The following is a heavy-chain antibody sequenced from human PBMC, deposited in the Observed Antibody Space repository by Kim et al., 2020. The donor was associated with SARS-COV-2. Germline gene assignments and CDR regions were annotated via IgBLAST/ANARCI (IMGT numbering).Heavy chain of an antibody. CDR2: IKQDGSEK. Sequence: GGSLRLSCAASGFTFSSHWMSWVRQAPGKGLEWVANIKQDGSEKHYVDSVKGRFIVSRENAKNSLYLQMNSLRAEDTAVYYCARDGPIEWYFDYWGQGTLVTVSS. CDR1: GFTFSSHW. J-gene: IGHJ4*02. CDR3: ARDGPIEWYFDY. D-gene: IGHD3-3*01. V-gene: IGHV3-7*01.